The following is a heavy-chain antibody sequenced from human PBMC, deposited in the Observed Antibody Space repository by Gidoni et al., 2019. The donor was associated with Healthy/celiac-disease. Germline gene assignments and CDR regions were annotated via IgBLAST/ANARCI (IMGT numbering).Heavy chain of an antibody. V-gene: IGHV3-30-3*01. J-gene: IGHJ4*02. D-gene: IGHD6-19*01. CDR1: GFPFSSYA. CDR3: ASSVNIAVAGTG. CDR2: ISYDGSNK. Sequence: QVQLVESGGGLVQPGRSLRLSCAASGFPFSSYAMHWVRQAPGKGLEWVEVISYDGSNKYYADSVKGRFTISRDNSKNTLYLQMNSLRAEDTAVYYCASSVNIAVAGTGWGQGTLVTVSA.